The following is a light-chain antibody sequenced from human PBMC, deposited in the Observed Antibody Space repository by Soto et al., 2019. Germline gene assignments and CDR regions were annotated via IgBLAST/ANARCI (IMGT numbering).Light chain of an antibody. CDR2: GSS. CDR1: QSVSSAY. Sequence: EIVLTQSPGTLSLSPWERATLSCRASQSVSSAYLAWYQRKPGQPPRLLIYGSSTRATGVPDRFSGSGSGTEFTLIISSLQSEDVALYYCQQYSNWPPAITFGQGTRLEIK. J-gene: IGKJ5*01. CDR3: QQYSNWPPAIT. V-gene: IGKV3-15*01.